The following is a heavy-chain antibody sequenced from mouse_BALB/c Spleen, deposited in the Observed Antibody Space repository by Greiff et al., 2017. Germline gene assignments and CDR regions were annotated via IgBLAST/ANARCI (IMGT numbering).Heavy chain of an antibody. D-gene: IGHD2-3*01. CDR2: IDPANGNT. Sequence: EVQLQPSGAELVKPGASVKLSCTASGFNIKDTYMHWVKQRPEQGLEWIGRIDPANGNTKYDPKFQGKATITADTSSNTAYLQLSSLTSEDTAVYYCARDGYYVGGVDVWGAGTTVTVSS. CDR1: GFNIKDTY. J-gene: IGHJ1*01. CDR3: ARDGYYVGGVDV. V-gene: IGHV14-3*02.